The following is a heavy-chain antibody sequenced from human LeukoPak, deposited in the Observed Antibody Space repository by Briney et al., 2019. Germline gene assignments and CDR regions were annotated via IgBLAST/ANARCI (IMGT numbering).Heavy chain of an antibody. V-gene: IGHV3-23*01. CDR3: AKGEGAVAGEWE. Sequence: GGSLRLSCAASGFTFSSYVMSWVRQAPGKGLEWVSAISGSGGSTYYADSVKGRFTISRDNSKNTLYLQMNSPRAEDTAVYYCAKGEGAVAGEWEWGQGTLVTVSS. CDR1: GFTFSSYV. J-gene: IGHJ4*02. D-gene: IGHD6-19*01. CDR2: ISGSGGST.